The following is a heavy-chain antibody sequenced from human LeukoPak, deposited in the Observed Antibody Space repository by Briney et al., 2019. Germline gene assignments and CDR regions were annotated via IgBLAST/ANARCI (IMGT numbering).Heavy chain of an antibody. V-gene: IGHV3-30-3*01. D-gene: IGHD4-23*01. J-gene: IGHJ4*02. CDR3: AREDMTTVVTPFDY. CDR2: ISYDGSNK. Sequence: PGGSLRLSCAASGFTFSSYAMHWVRQAPGKGLEWVAVISYDGSNKYYADSVKGRFTISRDNSKNTLYLQMNSLRAEDTAVYYCAREDMTTVVTPFDYWGQGTLVTVSP. CDR1: GFTFSSYA.